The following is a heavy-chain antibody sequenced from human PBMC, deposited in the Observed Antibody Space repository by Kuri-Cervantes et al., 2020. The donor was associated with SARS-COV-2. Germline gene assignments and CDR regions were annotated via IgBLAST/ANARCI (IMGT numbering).Heavy chain of an antibody. CDR1: GYTFTGYY. CDR2: INPNSGGT. J-gene: IGHJ4*02. CDR3: ARASRTTVTRYYFDY. V-gene: IGHV1-2*02. D-gene: IGHD4-11*01. Sequence: GESLKISCKASGYTFTGYYMHWVRQAPGQGLEWMGWINPNSGGTNYAQKFQGRVTMTRDTSISTAYMELSRLRSDDTAVYYCARASRTTVTRYYFDYWGQGTLVTVSS.